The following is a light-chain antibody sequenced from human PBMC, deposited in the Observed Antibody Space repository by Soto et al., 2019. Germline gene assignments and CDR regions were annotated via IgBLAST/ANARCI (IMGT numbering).Light chain of an antibody. V-gene: IGKV1-5*01. Sequence: DIQMAQSPSTLSASVGDRVTITCRASHSISHWLAWYQQKPGKPPKVLIYGASKSHSGVPPRCSGSGSGTDFTLAISILQPEDSATYYCLQDINYPWTFGQGTKVDIK. CDR2: GAS. CDR1: HSISHW. CDR3: LQDINYPWT. J-gene: IGKJ1*01.